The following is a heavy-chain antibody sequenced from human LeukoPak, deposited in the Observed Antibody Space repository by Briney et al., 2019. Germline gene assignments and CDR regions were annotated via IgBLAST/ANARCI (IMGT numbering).Heavy chain of an antibody. Sequence: GESLKISCKGSGYSFTSYWIGWVRQTSGKGLGWMGIIYPGYSDTRYSPSSQAQVTFSADKSISTAYLLWSSLKASDNAMDYCGRRDVSSDWNYFDYWGQGTLVTVSS. V-gene: IGHV5-51*01. J-gene: IGHJ4*02. CDR2: IYPGYSDT. CDR3: GRRDVSSDWNYFDY. D-gene: IGHD6-19*01. CDR1: GYSFTSYW.